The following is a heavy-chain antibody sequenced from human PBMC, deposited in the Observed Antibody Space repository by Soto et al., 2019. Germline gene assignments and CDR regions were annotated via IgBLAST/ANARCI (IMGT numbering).Heavy chain of an antibody. CDR3: ARDAGLASAIDY. J-gene: IGHJ4*02. CDR1: GDSVGRGGHY. Sequence: QVQLQESGPGLVKPSQTLSVTCSVSGDSVGRGGHYWTWIRQHPGKGLEWIGSIYWTGSTSYNPSLNSRVTISVDRSKNQFSLKVSSVTAADTAVYYCARDAGLASAIDYWGQGTLIAVSS. CDR2: IYWTGST. D-gene: IGHD1-26*01. V-gene: IGHV4-31*02.